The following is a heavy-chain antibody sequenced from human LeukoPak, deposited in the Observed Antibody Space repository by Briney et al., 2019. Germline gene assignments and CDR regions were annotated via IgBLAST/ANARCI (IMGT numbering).Heavy chain of an antibody. CDR3: SKNGSSPGRKCCGDSRYSWYFDY. J-gene: IGHJ4*02. CDR2: ISGSGGST. V-gene: IGHV3-23*01. D-gene: IGHD2-15*01. CDR1: GFTFSNYA. Sequence: PGGSLRLSCGASGFTFSNYAMSWVRQAPGTGLEWVSTISGSGGSTYYADSVKGRFTISRDNSKNTLYVQMKSLRAEDTAVYYLSKNGSSPGRKCCGDSRYSWYFDYWGQGTLVTVSS.